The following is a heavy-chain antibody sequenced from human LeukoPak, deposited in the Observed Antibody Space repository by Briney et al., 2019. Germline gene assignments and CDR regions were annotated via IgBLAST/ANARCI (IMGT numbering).Heavy chain of an antibody. CDR1: GGSISSYY. J-gene: IGHJ6*02. V-gene: IGHV4-59*05. CDR2: IYYSGST. D-gene: IGHD6-6*01. Sequence: SETLSLTCTVSGGSISSYYWSWIRQPPGKGLEWIGSIYYSGSTYYNPSLKSRVTISVDTSKNQFSLKLSSVTAADTAVYYCARVSPRLYYGMDVWGQGTTVTVSS. CDR3: ARVSPRLYYGMDV.